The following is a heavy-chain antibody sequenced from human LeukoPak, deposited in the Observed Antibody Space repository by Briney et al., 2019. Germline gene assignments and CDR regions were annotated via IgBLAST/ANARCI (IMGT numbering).Heavy chain of an antibody. D-gene: IGHD3-10*01. V-gene: IGHV3-23*01. J-gene: IGHJ4*02. CDR2: IIGSGVST. CDR1: GFTFSSFA. Sequence: GGSLRLSCAASGFTFSSFAMSWVRQAPGKGLEWVSTIIGSGVSTYYADSVKGRFTISRDNSENTLYLHMISLRAEDTAVYYCARLPEPYGSESYFRDYWAQGTLVTVSS. CDR3: ARLPEPYGSESYFRDY.